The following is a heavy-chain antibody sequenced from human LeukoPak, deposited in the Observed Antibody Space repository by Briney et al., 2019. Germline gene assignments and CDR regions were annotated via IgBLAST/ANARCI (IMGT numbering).Heavy chain of an antibody. J-gene: IGHJ4*02. Sequence: QSGGSLRLSCAASGFTFDDYAMHWVRQVPGKGLEWVSGISWNSDSIDYADSVKGRFTNSRDNAKNSLYLQMNSLRAEDTAFYYCAKDARMSTMTPYLDYWGQGTLVTVSS. D-gene: IGHD4-17*01. CDR2: ISWNSDSI. CDR1: GFTFDDYA. V-gene: IGHV3-9*01. CDR3: AKDARMSTMTPYLDY.